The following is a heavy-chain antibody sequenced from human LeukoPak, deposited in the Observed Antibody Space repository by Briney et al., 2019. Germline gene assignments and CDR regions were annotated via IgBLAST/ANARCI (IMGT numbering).Heavy chain of an antibody. J-gene: IGHJ5*02. CDR3: AKDRMAARRPGWFDP. CDR1: GFTLSSYA. Sequence: GGSLRLSCAASGFTLSSYAMSWFRQAPGRGWEWVSAISGSGGSTYYADSVNGRFTISRDNSKNTLYPQMNSVRAEDTAVYYCAKDRMAARRPGWFDPWGQGTLVTVSS. D-gene: IGHD6-6*01. V-gene: IGHV3-23*01. CDR2: ISGSGGST.